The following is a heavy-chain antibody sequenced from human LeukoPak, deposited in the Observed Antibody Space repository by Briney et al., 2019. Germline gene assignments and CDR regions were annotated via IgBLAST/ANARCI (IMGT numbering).Heavy chain of an antibody. Sequence: ASVKVSCKASGYTFTCYYMHWVRQAPGQGLEWMGLINPSGSSTSYAQKFQGRLSLTRDMSTSTDYMELSSLRSEDTAVYYCARDNSVGDTAWWFDPWGQGTLVTVSS. CDR3: ARDNSVGDTAWWFDP. CDR1: GYTFTCYY. V-gene: IGHV1-46*01. CDR2: INPSGSST. J-gene: IGHJ5*02. D-gene: IGHD1-26*01.